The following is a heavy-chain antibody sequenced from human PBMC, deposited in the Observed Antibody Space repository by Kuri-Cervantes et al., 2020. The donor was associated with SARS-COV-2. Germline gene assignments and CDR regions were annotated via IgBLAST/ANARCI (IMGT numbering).Heavy chain of an antibody. Sequence: SETLSLTCTVSSGSISRSYYYWDWIRQPPGGGREWIGNIYYSGSTYYNPSLESRVTISVDTSKNQFSLKLSSVTAADTAVYYCARHEVLITFGGVIVSYFDYWGQGTLVTVSS. D-gene: IGHD3-16*02. CDR3: ARHEVLITFGGVIVSYFDY. CDR2: IYYSGST. V-gene: IGHV4-39*01. CDR1: SGSISRSYYY. J-gene: IGHJ4*02.